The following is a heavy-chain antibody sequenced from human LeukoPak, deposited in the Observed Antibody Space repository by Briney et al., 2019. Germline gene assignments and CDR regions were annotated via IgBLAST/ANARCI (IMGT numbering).Heavy chain of an antibody. CDR1: GFTFSSYW. CDR3: ARLWSASESFDY. CDR2: IKQDGSEQ. Sequence: GGSLRLSCVASGFTFSSYWMSWVRQAPGKGLEWVANIKQDGSEQYYVDSVKGRFTISRDNTKNSLYLQMNSLRAEDTAVYYCARLWSASESFDYWGQGTLVTVSS. V-gene: IGHV3-7*01. D-gene: IGHD3-3*01. J-gene: IGHJ4*02.